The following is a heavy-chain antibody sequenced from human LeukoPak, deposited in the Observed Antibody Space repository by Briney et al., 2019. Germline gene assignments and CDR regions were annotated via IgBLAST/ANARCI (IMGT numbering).Heavy chain of an antibody. CDR1: GGSISSSSYC. CDR3: ASAGGPNRHFAF. V-gene: IGHV4-39*01. Sequence: RASQTLSLTCTVSGGSISSSSYCWGWIRQPPGKGLEWIGSISYSGSTYYNPSLKSRVSVSVDTSKNQFSLKLSSVTAADTSVYYCASAGGPNRHFAFWGQGALVTVSS. D-gene: IGHD4/OR15-4a*01. CDR2: ISYSGST. J-gene: IGHJ4*02.